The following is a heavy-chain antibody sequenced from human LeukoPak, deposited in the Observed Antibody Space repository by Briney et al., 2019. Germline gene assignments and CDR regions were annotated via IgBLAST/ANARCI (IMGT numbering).Heavy chain of an antibody. CDR1: GDSVSTNSAA. J-gene: IGHJ3*01. V-gene: IGHV6-1*01. Sequence: SQTLSLTCAISGDSVSTNSAAWNWIRQSPSRGPEWLGRTYYRSKWYNEYAGAVKSRITINPDTSKNQFSLQLNSVTPQDTAVYYCARASAGAFDVWRQGTMVTVPS. CDR3: ARASAGAFDV. CDR2: TYYRSKWYN.